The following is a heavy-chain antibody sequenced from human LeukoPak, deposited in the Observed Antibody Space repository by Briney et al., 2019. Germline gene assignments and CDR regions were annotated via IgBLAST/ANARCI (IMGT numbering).Heavy chain of an antibody. D-gene: IGHD6-13*01. Sequence: SETLSLTCTVSGGSISSYYWSWIRQPPGKGLEWIGYIYYSGSTNYNPSLKSRVTISVDTSKNQFSLKLSSVTAADTAVYYCALSTYSSSWLLDYWGQGTLVTVSS. CDR2: IYYSGST. V-gene: IGHV4-59*01. CDR3: ALSTYSSSWLLDY. J-gene: IGHJ4*02. CDR1: GGSISSYY.